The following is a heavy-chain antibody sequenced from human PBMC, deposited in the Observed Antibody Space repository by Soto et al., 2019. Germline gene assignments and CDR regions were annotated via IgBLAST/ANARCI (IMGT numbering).Heavy chain of an antibody. Sequence: SETLSLTCAVYGGSFSGCYWSWIRQPPGKGLEWIGEINHSGSTNYNPSLKSRVTISVDTSKNQFSLKLSSVTAADTAVYYCARGELGYSYGYDYFDYWGQGTLVTVSS. V-gene: IGHV4-34*01. CDR3: ARGELGYSYGYDYFDY. CDR2: INHSGST. J-gene: IGHJ4*02. D-gene: IGHD5-18*01. CDR1: GGSFSGCY.